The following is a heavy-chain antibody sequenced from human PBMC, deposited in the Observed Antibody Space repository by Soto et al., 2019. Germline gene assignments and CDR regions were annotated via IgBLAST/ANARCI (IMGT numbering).Heavy chain of an antibody. Sequence: SVKVSCKASGGTFSSYAISWVRQAPGQGLEWMGGITPIFGTANYAQKFQGRVTITADESTSTAYMELSSLRSEDTAVYYCASSYYYGSGSYSYFDYWGQGTLVTVSS. J-gene: IGHJ4*02. CDR3: ASSYYYGSGSYSYFDY. CDR2: ITPIFGTA. CDR1: GGTFSSYA. D-gene: IGHD3-10*01. V-gene: IGHV1-69*13.